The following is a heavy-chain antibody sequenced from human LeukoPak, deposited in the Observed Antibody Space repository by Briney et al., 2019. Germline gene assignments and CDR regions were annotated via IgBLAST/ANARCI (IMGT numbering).Heavy chain of an antibody. D-gene: IGHD1-26*01. CDR2: IRYDGSNK. V-gene: IGHV3-30*02. CDR3: AKKGGSYLPNWFDP. Sequence: PGGSLRLSCAASGFTFSSYGMHWVRQAPGKGLEWVAFIRYDGSNKYYADSVKGRFTISRDNSKNTLYLQMNSLRAEDMAVYYCAKKGGSYLPNWFDPWGQGTLVTVSS. CDR1: GFTFSSYG. J-gene: IGHJ5*02.